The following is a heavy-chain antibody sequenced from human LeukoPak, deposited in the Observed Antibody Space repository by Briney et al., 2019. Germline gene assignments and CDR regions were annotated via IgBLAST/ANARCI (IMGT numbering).Heavy chain of an antibody. CDR3: ARAAEEGCMLCYWFDP. D-gene: IGHD2-8*01. CDR2: ISSNGGST. CDR1: GFTFSSYA. Sequence: TGGSLRLSCAASGFTFSSYAMHWVRQAPGKGLEYVSAISSNGGSTYYANSVKGRFTISRDNSKNTLYLQMGSLRAEDMAVYYCARAAEEGCMLCYWFDPWGQGTLVTVSS. J-gene: IGHJ5*02. V-gene: IGHV3-64*01.